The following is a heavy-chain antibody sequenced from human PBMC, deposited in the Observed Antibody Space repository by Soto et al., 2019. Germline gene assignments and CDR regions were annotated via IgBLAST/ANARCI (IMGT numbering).Heavy chain of an antibody. V-gene: IGHV1-3*01. D-gene: IGHD2-2*01. CDR3: ARDGEGEAAAAMVY. CDR1: GYSITCCA. Sequence: QVQLVQSGAEVKKPGASVRVSCKASGYSITCCAMHWVRQAPGQRPEWMGWINAGYSDTKYSQKFQGRLTMVRDTSASTAYMELSGLTSEDTAVSYCARDGEGEAAAAMVYWGQGTLVTVSS. CDR2: INAGYSDT. J-gene: IGHJ4*02.